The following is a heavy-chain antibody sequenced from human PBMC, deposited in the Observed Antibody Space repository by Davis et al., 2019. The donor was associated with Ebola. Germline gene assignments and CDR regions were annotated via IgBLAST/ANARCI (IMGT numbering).Heavy chain of an antibody. Sequence: MPSETLSLTCTVSGDSISSYYWTWIRQPPGKGLEWIGYIYYRGSTKYNPSLKSRVTVSTDTSKNQFSLKVTSVTAADTAVYYCARELQTTVTTNAFDIWGQGTLVTVSS. V-gene: IGHV4-59*01. CDR2: IYYRGST. CDR1: GDSISSYY. D-gene: IGHD4-17*01. CDR3: ARELQTTVTTNAFDI. J-gene: IGHJ3*02.